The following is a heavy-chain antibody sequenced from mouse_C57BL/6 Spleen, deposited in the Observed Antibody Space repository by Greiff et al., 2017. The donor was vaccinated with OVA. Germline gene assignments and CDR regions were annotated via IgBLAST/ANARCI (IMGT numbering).Heavy chain of an antibody. V-gene: IGHV5-4*03. CDR1: GFTFSSYA. CDR2: ISDGGSYT. Sequence: DVMLVESGGGLVKPGGSLKLSCAASGFTFSSYAMSWVRQTPEKRLEWVATISDGGSYTYYPDNVKGRFTISRDNAKNNLYLQMSHLKSEDTAMYYCARGGDYDAMDYWGQGTSVTVSS. CDR3: ARGGDYDAMDY. J-gene: IGHJ4*01.